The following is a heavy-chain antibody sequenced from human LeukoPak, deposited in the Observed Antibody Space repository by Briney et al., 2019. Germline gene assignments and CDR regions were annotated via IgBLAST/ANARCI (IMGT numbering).Heavy chain of an antibody. CDR1: WLTLDVHL. CDR3: VRNRSGELLSAFDI. J-gene: IGHJ3*02. CDR2: INWSEGHT. Sequence: GEPVSLFCGAWWLTLDVHLVTDLREARGKALEDWAGINWSEGHTGYAASVQGRFTISRANAKNSLYLQMNSLRAKDTAFYNCVRNRSGELLSAFDIWGQGTMVPVSS. D-gene: IGHD3-10*01. V-gene: IGHV3-20*01.